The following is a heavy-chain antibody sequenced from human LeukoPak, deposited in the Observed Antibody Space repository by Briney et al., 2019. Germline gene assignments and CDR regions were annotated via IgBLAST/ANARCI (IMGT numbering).Heavy chain of an antibody. CDR3: ARVHIVVVPAAARDGMDV. CDR2: INHSGST. J-gene: IGHJ6*02. D-gene: IGHD2-2*01. CDR1: GGSFSGYY. V-gene: IGHV4-34*01. Sequence: PSETLSLTCAVYGGSFSGYYWSWIRQPPGKGLEWIGEINHSGSTNYNPSLKSRVTISVDTSKNQFSLKLSSVTAADTAVYYCARVHIVVVPAAARDGMDVWGQGTTVTVSS.